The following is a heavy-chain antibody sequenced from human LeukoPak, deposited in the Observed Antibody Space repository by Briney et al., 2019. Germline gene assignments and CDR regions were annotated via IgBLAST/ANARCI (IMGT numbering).Heavy chain of an antibody. CDR2: ISGSGDST. CDR1: GFTFNSYA. V-gene: IGHV3-23*01. J-gene: IGHJ4*02. CDR3: AKSRKRGYSLGIVDY. Sequence: GGSLRLSCAASGFTFNSYAMNWVRQAPGKGLEWVSAISGSGDSTYYADSVKGRFTISRDNSKNTLYLQMNSLRAEGTAVYYCAKSRKRGYSLGIVDYWGQGTLVTVSS. D-gene: IGHD5-18*01.